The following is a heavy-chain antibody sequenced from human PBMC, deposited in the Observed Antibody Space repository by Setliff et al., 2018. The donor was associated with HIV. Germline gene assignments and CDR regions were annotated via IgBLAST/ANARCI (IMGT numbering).Heavy chain of an antibody. CDR2: INSYNGNT. D-gene: IGHD3-10*01. CDR3: SRSGVPPYYYYGMDV. V-gene: IGHV1-18*04. CDR1: GYTFTTYS. J-gene: IGHJ6*02. Sequence: GASVKVSCKASGYTFTTYSVNWVRQAPGQGLEWMGWINSYNGNTKFAQKFQGRVTMTTDTSTTTAFMELRSLKADDTGIYYCSRSGVPPYYYYGMDVWGQGTTVTVSS.